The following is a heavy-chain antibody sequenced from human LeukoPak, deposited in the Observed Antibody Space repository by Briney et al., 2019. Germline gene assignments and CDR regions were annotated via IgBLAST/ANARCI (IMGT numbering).Heavy chain of an antibody. D-gene: IGHD6-13*01. CDR1: GGSFSGYY. CDR3: ARGGQQLPYYFDY. Sequence: SETLSLTCAVYGGSFSGYYWSWIRQPPGKGLEWIGEINHSVSTHYNPPLKSRVTLSVDTSKNQFSLKLSSVTAADTAVYYCARGGQQLPYYFDYWGQGTLVTVSS. V-gene: IGHV4-34*01. J-gene: IGHJ4*02. CDR2: INHSVST.